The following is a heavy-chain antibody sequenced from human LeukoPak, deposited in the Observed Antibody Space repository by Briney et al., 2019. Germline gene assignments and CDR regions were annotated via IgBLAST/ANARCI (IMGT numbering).Heavy chain of an antibody. CDR3: AREDIVVVPAAKYNWFDP. CDR2: IYYSGST. Sequence: PSETLSLTCTVSGGSISSSSYYWGWIRQPPGKGLEWIGSIYYSGSTYYNPSLKSRVTISVDTSKNQFSLKLSSVTAADTAVYYCAREDIVVVPAAKYNWFDPWGQGTLVTVSS. J-gene: IGHJ5*02. CDR1: GGSISSSSYY. V-gene: IGHV4-39*07. D-gene: IGHD2-2*01.